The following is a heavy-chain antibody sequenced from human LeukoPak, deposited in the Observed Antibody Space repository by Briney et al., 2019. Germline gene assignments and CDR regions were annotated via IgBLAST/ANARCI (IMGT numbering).Heavy chain of an antibody. Sequence: ASVKVSCKASGYTFTSYAMNWVRQAPGQRLEWMGWINAGNGNTKYSQKFQGRVTITRDTSASTAYMELSSLRSEDTAVYYCARDSGRGSGIAAAENDAFDIWGQGTMVTVSS. CDR2: INAGNGNT. CDR1: GYTFTSYA. CDR3: ARDSGRGSGIAAAENDAFDI. D-gene: IGHD6-13*01. J-gene: IGHJ3*02. V-gene: IGHV1-3*01.